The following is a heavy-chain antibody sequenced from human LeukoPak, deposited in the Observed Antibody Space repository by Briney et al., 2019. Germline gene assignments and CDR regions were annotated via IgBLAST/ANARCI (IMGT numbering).Heavy chain of an antibody. D-gene: IGHD4-17*01. CDR3: AKESSHGDNVNHFDY. J-gene: IGHJ4*02. CDR2: ISSSSTTI. Sequence: GGSLSLSCAASGFTFSSYSMMWVRQSPGKGREWVSYISSSSTTIHYADSVKGRFTISRDNSKNTLYLQMNSLRGEDTAVYYCAKESSHGDNVNHFDYWGQGTLVTVSS. CDR1: GFTFSSYS. V-gene: IGHV3-48*01.